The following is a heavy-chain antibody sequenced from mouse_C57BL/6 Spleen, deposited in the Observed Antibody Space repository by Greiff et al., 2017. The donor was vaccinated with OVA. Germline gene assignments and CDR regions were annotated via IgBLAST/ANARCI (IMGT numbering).Heavy chain of an antibody. J-gene: IGHJ2*01. CDR2: IDPETGGT. CDR3: TRTTVVANDY. D-gene: IGHD1-1*01. Sequence: SGAELVRPGASVTLSCKASGYTFTDYEMHWVKQTPVHGLEWIGAIDPETGGTAYNQKFKGKAILTADKSSSTAYMELRSLTSEDSAVYYCTRTTVVANDYWGQGTTLTVSS. CDR1: GYTFTDYE. V-gene: IGHV1-15*01.